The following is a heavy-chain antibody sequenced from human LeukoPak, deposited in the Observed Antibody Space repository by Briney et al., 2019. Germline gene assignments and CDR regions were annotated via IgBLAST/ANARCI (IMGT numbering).Heavy chain of an antibody. J-gene: IGHJ4*02. Sequence: SETLSLTCTVSGGSISSGDYYWSWIRQPRGKGLEWIGYIYYNGSTYYHPFLKSRLTISVDTSKNQFSLKLSSVTAADTAVYYCARPYYYDSSGYYSYYFDYWGQGTLVTVSS. CDR1: GGSISSGDYY. V-gene: IGHV4-30-4*08. D-gene: IGHD3-22*01. CDR3: ARPYYYDSSGYYSYYFDY. CDR2: IYYNGST.